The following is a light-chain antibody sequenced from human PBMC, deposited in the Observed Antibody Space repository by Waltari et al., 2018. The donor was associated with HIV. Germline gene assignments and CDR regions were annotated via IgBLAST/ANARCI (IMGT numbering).Light chain of an antibody. CDR3: QQSYSSPLT. Sequence: DIQMTQSPSPLSASVGDSVSITCRASQTVTNNVNWYHQNPGKAPQVLIYDASTLQSGVPSRFRGGGAGTEFTLTISSLQPDNFATYCCQQSYSSPLTFGPGTKVDIK. CDR1: QTVTNN. J-gene: IGKJ3*01. V-gene: IGKV1-39*01. CDR2: DAS.